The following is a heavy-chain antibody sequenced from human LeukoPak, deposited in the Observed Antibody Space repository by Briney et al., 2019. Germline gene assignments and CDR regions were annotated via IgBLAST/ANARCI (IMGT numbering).Heavy chain of an antibody. V-gene: IGHV4-4*07. CDR1: GGSISSYY. D-gene: IGHD3-22*01. J-gene: IGHJ4*02. Sequence: SETLSLTCTVSGGSISSYYWSWIRQPAGKGLEWIGRIYTSGSTNYNPSLKGRVTMSVDTSKNQFSLKLSSVTAADTAVYYCATLYYYDSSGNYYFDYWGQGTLVTVSS. CDR2: IYTSGST. CDR3: ATLYYYDSSGNYYFDY.